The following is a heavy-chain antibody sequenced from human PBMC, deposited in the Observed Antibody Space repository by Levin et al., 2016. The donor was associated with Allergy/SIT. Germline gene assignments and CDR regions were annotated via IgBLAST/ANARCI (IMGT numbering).Heavy chain of an antibody. V-gene: IGHV4-39*01. J-gene: IGHJ4*02. CDR2: IYYSGST. Sequence: WIRQPPGKGLEWIGSIYYSGSTYYNPSLKSRVTISVDTSKNQFSLKLSSVTAADTAVYYCARPRGYSYGYYFDYWGQGTLVTVSS. D-gene: IGHD5-18*01. CDR3: ARPRGYSYGYYFDY.